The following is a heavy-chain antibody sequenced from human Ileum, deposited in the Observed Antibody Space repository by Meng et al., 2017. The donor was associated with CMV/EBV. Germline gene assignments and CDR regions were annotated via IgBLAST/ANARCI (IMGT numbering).Heavy chain of an antibody. J-gene: IGHJ6*02. CDR1: GGSISSSSYY. CDR3: ARLLGDMATMTVDYYYGMDV. D-gene: IGHD5-12*01. CDR2: IYYSGST. V-gene: IGHV4-39*01. Sequence: SETLSLTCTVSGGSISSSSYYWGWIRQPPGKGLEWIGSIYYSGSTYYNPSLKSRVTISVDTSKNQFSLKLSSVTAADTAVYYCARLLGDMATMTVDYYYGMDVWGQGTTVTVSS.